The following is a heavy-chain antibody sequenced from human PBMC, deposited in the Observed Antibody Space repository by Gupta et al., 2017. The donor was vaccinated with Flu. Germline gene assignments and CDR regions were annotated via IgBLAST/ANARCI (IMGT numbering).Heavy chain of an antibody. J-gene: IGHJ6*02. D-gene: IGHD2-2*02. V-gene: IGHV3-73*01. Sequence: EVQLVESGGGLVQPGGSLKLSCAASGFTFSGSAMHWVRQASGKGLEWVGRIRSKANSYATAYAASVKGRFTISRDDSKNTAYLQMNSLKTEDTAVYYCTSEYCSSTSCYSYYGMDVWGQGTTVTVSS. CDR2: IRSKANSYAT. CDR3: TSEYCSSTSCYSYYGMDV. CDR1: GFTFSGSA.